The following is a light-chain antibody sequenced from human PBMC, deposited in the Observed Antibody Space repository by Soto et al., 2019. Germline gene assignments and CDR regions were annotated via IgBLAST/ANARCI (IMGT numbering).Light chain of an antibody. CDR1: QSISSW. V-gene: IGKV1-5*01. Sequence: IKMNQSPSTLSASVGDRVTITCRASQSISSWLAWYQQKPGKAPKLLIYDASSLESGVPSRFSGSGSGTEFTLTISSLQPDDFATYYCQQYNSYWTFGQRTMVDI. CDR3: QQYNSYWT. CDR2: DAS. J-gene: IGKJ1*01.